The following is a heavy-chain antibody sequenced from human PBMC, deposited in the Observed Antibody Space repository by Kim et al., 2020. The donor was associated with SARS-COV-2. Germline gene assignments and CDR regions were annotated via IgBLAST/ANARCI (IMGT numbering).Heavy chain of an antibody. CDR3: ARHEADY. V-gene: IGHV3-21*01. J-gene: IGHJ4*02. Sequence: SYLYHADSVKGRFTISRDNAKNSLYLQMNSLRAEDTAVYYCARHEADYWGQGTLVTVSS. CDR2: SYL.